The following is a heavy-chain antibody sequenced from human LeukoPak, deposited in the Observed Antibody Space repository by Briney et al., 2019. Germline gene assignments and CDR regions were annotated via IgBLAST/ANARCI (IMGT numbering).Heavy chain of an antibody. J-gene: IGHJ6*03. V-gene: IGHV3-21*01. CDR2: ISSSSSYI. CDR3: ARLFIYGSRWYRGHMDV. Sequence: GGSLRLSCAASGFTFSSYSMNWVRQAPGKGLEWVSSISSSSSYIYYADSVKGRFTISRDNAKNSLYLQMNSLRAEDTAVYYCARLFIYGSRWYRGHMDVWGKGTTVTVSS. CDR1: GFTFSSYS. D-gene: IGHD4-23*01.